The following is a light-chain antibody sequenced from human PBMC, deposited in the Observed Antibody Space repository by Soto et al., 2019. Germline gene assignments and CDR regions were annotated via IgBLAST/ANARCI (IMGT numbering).Light chain of an antibody. V-gene: IGLV2-8*01. CDR2: EVS. CDR1: SSDVGGYNY. Sequence: QSVLTQPPSASGSPGQSVTISCTGTSSDVGGYNYVSWYQHHPGKAPKLIIYEVSKRPSGVPDRFSGSKSGNTASLTVSGLQAEDEADYYCSSYAGSNNFIFGGGTKVTVL. CDR3: SSYAGSNNFI. J-gene: IGLJ2*01.